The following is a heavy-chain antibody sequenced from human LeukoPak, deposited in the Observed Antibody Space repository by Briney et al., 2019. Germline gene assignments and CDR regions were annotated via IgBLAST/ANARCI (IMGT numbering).Heavy chain of an antibody. CDR2: VYHSGST. CDR1: GGSISSSNW. Sequence: SGTLSLTCAVSGGSISSSNWWSWVRQPPGKGLEWIGEVYHSGSTNYNPSLKSRVTISVDKSKNQFSLTLSSVTAADTAVYYCWLQRMVAAYFDSWGQGTLVTVSS. D-gene: IGHD2-15*01. J-gene: IGHJ4*02. V-gene: IGHV4-4*02. CDR3: WLQRMVAAYFDS.